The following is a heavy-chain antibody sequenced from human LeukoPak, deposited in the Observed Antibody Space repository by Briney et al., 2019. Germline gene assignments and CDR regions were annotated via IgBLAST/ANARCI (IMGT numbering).Heavy chain of an antibody. Sequence: ASVKVSCKTSGYTFSSYLMHWVRQAPGQGLEWMGIINPSGGSTSYAQKFQGRVTMTRDTSTSTVYMELSSLRSEDTAVYYCARDLGLRGVTNWLDPWGQGTLVAVSS. V-gene: IGHV1-46*01. CDR1: GYTFSSYL. D-gene: IGHD3-10*01. J-gene: IGHJ5*02. CDR3: ARDLGLRGVTNWLDP. CDR2: INPSGGST.